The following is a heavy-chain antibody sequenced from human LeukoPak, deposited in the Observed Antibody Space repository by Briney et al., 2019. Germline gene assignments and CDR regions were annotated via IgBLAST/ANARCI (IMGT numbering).Heavy chain of an antibody. CDR1: GYTFIDSF. CDR3: ARPLGPIFDY. Sequence: GASVKVSCKASGYTFIDSFMHWVRQAPGQGLEWMGWISAYNGNTNYAQKLQGRVTMTTDTSTSTAYMELRSLRSDDTAVYYCARPLGPIFDYWGQGTLVTVSS. V-gene: IGHV1-18*04. CDR2: ISAYNGNT. J-gene: IGHJ4*02.